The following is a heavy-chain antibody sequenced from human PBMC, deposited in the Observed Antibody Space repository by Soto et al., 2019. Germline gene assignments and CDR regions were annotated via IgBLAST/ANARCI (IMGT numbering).Heavy chain of an antibody. V-gene: IGHV5-51*01. CDR1: GYSFTSYW. Sequence: GESLKISCKGSGYSFTSYWIGWVRQMPGKGLEWMGIIYPGDSDTRSSPYFQGQVNISANKSIITAYLQWSSLKASDTAMYYWARQRYYDFWRGLSPYYYYGMDVWGQGTTVTVSS. CDR2: IYPGDSDT. CDR3: ARQRYYDFWRGLSPYYYYGMDV. J-gene: IGHJ6*02. D-gene: IGHD3-3*01.